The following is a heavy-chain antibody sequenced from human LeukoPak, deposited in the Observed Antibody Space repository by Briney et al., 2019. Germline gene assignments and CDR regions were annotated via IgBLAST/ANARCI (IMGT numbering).Heavy chain of an antibody. CDR3: ARETTMNAGSLDY. Sequence: SETLSLTCTVSGGSISSYCWSWVWQPPGTGLGLIGNIYYSGSTNYNPSLKSRVTIFVDTSKNQFSLKLSSVTAADTAVYYCARETTMNAGSLDYWGQGTLVTVSS. V-gene: IGHV4-59*08. J-gene: IGHJ4*02. D-gene: IGHD4-17*01. CDR2: IYYSGST. CDR1: GGSISSYC.